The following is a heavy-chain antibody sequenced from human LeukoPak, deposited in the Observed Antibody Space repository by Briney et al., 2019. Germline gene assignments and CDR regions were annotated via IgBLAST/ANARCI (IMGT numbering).Heavy chain of an antibody. CDR3: AKGLYSNLLGFDY. D-gene: IGHD4-11*01. Sequence: GRSLRLSCAASGFPFDDYAMYWVRQAPGKGLEWVSGISWNSGSIGYADSVKGRFTISRDNAKNSLYLQMNSLRAEDMALYYCAKGLYSNLLGFDYCGQGTLVTVSS. CDR1: GFPFDDYA. J-gene: IGHJ4*02. V-gene: IGHV3-9*03. CDR2: ISWNSGSI.